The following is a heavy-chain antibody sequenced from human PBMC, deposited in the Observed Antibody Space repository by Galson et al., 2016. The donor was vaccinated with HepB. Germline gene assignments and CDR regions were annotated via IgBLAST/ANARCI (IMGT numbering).Heavy chain of an antibody. J-gene: IGHJ3*02. Sequence: SVKVSCKASGGTFSSYGVTWVRQAPGQGLEWMGEIIPIISTTKYAQNFQGRVTITADESTTTAYMELSSLRAEDTAAYYCAREGSGYNSSPDAFDIWGQGTMVTVSS. D-gene: IGHD6-13*01. CDR1: GGTFSSYG. V-gene: IGHV1-69*13. CDR3: AREGSGYNSSPDAFDI. CDR2: IIPIISTT.